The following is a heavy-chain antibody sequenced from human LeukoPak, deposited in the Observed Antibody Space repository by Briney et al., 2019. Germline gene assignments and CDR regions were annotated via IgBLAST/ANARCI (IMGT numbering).Heavy chain of an antibody. V-gene: IGHV1-2*02. J-gene: IGHJ5*02. CDR2: INPNSGGT. Sequence: ASVKVSCKASGYTFTGYYMHWVRQAPGQGLEWMGWINPNSGGTNYAQKFQGRVTMTRDTSISTAYMELSRLRSEDTAVYYCAREIFKPRRSTMVRGADWFDPWGQGTLVTVSS. D-gene: IGHD3-10*01. CDR3: AREIFKPRRSTMVRGADWFDP. CDR1: GYTFTGYY.